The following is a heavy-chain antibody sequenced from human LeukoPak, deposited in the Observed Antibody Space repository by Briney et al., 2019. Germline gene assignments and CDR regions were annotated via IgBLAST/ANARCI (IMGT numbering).Heavy chain of an antibody. Sequence: GGSLRLSCAASGFTFSSYAMHWVRQAPGKGLEYVSAISSNGGSTYYANSVKGRFTISRDNSKNTLYLQMGSLRAEDMVVYYCARDQWELREMKWGYFDYWGQGTLVTVSS. CDR2: ISSNGGST. V-gene: IGHV3-64*01. D-gene: IGHD1-26*01. J-gene: IGHJ4*02. CDR3: ARDQWELREMKWGYFDY. CDR1: GFTFSSYA.